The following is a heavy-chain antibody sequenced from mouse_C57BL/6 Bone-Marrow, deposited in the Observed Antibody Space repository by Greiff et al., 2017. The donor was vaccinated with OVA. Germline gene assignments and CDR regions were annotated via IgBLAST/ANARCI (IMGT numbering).Heavy chain of an antibody. V-gene: IGHV1-7*01. CDR2: INPSSGYT. J-gene: IGHJ4*01. CDR1: GYTFTSYW. Sequence: LVESGAELAKPGASVKLSCKASGYTFTSYWMHWVKQRPGQGLEWIGYINPSSGYTKYNQKFKDKATLTADKSSSTAYMQLSSLTYEDSAVYYCAKIYYGYPYAMDYWGQGTSVTVSS. CDR3: AKIYYGYPYAMDY. D-gene: IGHD2-2*01.